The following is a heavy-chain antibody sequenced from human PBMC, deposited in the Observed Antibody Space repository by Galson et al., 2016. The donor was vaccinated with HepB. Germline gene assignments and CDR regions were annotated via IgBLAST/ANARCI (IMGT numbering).Heavy chain of an antibody. CDR2: IHSSGTS. D-gene: IGHD6-13*01. Sequence: SETLSLTCTVSGDSISNVGRHWGWFRQSPEMGLEYIGSIHSSGTSYYNPSLTSRVTVSADMSRNQFFLSLTSVTAADTAIYYCVILGTTAAVANRRGIVYGSQGTRVTVSS. J-gene: IGHJ4*02. CDR3: VILGTTAAVANRRGIVY. CDR1: GDSISNVGRH. V-gene: IGHV4-39*01.